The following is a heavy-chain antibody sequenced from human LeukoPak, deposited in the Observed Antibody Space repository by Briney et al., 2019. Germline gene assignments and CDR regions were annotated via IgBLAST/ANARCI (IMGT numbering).Heavy chain of an antibody. Sequence: ASVKVSCKASGYTFTSYDINWVRQANGQGLEWMGWMNPNSGNTGYAQKFQGRVTITRNTSISTAYMNLSSLRSEDTAVYYCARGRRAHPVDYWGQGTLVTVSS. CDR2: MNPNSGNT. CDR1: GYTFTSYD. V-gene: IGHV1-8*03. J-gene: IGHJ4*02. CDR3: ARGRRAHPVDY.